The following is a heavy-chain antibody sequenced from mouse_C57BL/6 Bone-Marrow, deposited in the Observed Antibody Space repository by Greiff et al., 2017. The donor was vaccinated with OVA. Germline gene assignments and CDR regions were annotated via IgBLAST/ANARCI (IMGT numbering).Heavy chain of an antibody. CDR1: GFSFNTYA. J-gene: IGHJ4*01. Sequence: EVQLKESGGGLVQPKGSLKLSCAASGFSFNTYAMNWVRQAPGKGLEWVARIRSKSNNYATYYADSVKDRFTISRDDSESMLYLQMNNLKTEDTAMYYCVRHVRLWAMDYWGQGTSVTVSS. CDR3: VRHVRLWAMDY. CDR2: IRSKSNNYAT. V-gene: IGHV10-1*01.